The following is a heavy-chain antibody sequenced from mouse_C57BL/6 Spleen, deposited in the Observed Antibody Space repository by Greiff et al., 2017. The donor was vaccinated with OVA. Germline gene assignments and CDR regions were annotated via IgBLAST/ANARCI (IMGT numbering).Heavy chain of an antibody. CDR3: ARGDSNYLYWYFDV. CDR1: GYAFSSSW. Sequence: VQLQQSGPELVKPGASVKISCKASGYAFSSSWMNWVKQRPGKGLEWIGRIYPGDGDTNYNGKFKGKATLTADKSSSTAYMQLSSLTSEDSAVYFCARGDSNYLYWYFDVWGTGTTVTVSS. V-gene: IGHV1-82*01. CDR2: IYPGDGDT. J-gene: IGHJ1*03. D-gene: IGHD2-5*01.